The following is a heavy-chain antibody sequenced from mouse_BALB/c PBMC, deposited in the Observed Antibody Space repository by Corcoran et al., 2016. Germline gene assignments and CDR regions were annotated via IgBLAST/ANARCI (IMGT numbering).Heavy chain of an antibody. J-gene: IGHJ4*01. CDR1: GYTFTSYV. CDR3: ARLYPGIAIDY. Sequence: EVQLQQSGPELMKHGASEKRCCKTSGYTFTSYVMHWVKQKPGQGLEWIGYINPYNDGTKYNEKFKGKATLTSDKSSSTSYMELSSLTSEDSAVYYCARLYPGIAIDYWGQGTSVTVSS. CDR2: INPYNDGT. V-gene: IGHV1S136*01.